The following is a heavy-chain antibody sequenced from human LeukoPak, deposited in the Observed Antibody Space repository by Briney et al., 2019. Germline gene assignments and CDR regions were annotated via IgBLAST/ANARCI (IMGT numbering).Heavy chain of an antibody. J-gene: IGHJ4*02. CDR2: IYYSGST. CDR3: ARDSYYYDSSGSKVLDY. V-gene: IGHV4-39*07. Sequence: SETLSLTCTVSGGSISSSSYYWGWIRQPPGKGLEWIGSIYYSGSTYYNPSLKSRVTISVDTSKNQFSLKLSSVTAADTAVYYCARDSYYYDSSGSKVLDYWGQGTLVTVSS. D-gene: IGHD3-22*01. CDR1: GGSISSSSYY.